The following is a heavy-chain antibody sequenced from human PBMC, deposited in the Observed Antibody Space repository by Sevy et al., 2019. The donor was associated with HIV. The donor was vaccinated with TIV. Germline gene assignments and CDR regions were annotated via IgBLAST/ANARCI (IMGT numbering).Heavy chain of an antibody. CDR3: ARPYGSGSWEAFDI. CDR1: GFTFSTYT. V-gene: IGHV3-21*01. J-gene: IGHJ3*02. Sequence: GGSLRPSCAASGFTFSTYTMNWVRQAPGKGLEWVASISSSSNYIYYADSVKGRFTISRDNAKNSLYLQMNSLRAEDTAVYYCARPYGSGSWEAFDIWGQGTMVTVSS. D-gene: IGHD3-10*01. CDR2: ISSSSNYI.